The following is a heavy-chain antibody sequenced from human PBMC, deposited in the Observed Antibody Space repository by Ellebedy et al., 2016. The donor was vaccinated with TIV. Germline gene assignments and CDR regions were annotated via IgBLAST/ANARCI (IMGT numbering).Heavy chain of an antibody. CDR3: VREDNTVVRGFNVRGNDF. CDR1: GFTFSSNW. CDR2: IKHDGTEK. D-gene: IGHD3-10*01. Sequence: GGSLRLSXAASGFTFSSNWMSWVRQVPGKGLEWVANIKHDGTEKYYVDSVKGRFTISRDNAKNSLYLQMNSLRAEDTAVYYCVREDNTVVRGFNVRGNDFWGQGTLVTVSS. J-gene: IGHJ4*02. V-gene: IGHV3-7*01.